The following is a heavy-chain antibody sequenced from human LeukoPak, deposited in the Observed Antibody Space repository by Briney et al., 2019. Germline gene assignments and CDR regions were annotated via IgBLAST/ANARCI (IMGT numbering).Heavy chain of an antibody. CDR2: IYSGGST. J-gene: IGHJ4*02. CDR3: ARGIAVADTGFFDY. Sequence: PGGSLRLSCAASGFTVSSNYMTWVPQAPGKGLEWVSVIYSGGSTYYADSVKGRFTISRDNSKSTLYLQMNSLRVEDTAVYYCARGIAVADTGFFDYWGQGTLVTVSS. V-gene: IGHV3-66*01. D-gene: IGHD6-19*01. CDR1: GFTVSSNY.